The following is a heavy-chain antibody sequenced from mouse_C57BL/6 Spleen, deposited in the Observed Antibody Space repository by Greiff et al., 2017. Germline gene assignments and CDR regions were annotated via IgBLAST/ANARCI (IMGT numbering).Heavy chain of an antibody. CDR1: GYTFTSYT. D-gene: IGHD1-1*01. Sequence: QVQLQQSGAELARPGASVKMSCKASGYTFTSYTMHWVKQRPGQGLEWIGYINPSSGYTKYNQKFKDKATLTADKSSSTAYMQLSSLTSEYSAVYYGARAFITTVEVPLDYWGQGTTLTVSS. V-gene: IGHV1-4*01. CDR3: ARAFITTVEVPLDY. J-gene: IGHJ2*01. CDR2: INPSSGYT.